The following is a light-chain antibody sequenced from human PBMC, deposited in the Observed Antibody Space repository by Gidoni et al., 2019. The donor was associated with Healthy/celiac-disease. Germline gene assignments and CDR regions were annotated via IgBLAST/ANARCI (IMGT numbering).Light chain of an antibody. CDR2: EVI. CDR1: SSDVGGYNY. Sequence: QSALTQPASVSGSPGQSITIPCTGTSSDVGGYNYVSWYQQHPGKAPKLMIYEVINGHSGVSNRFSGSKSDNTATLTISGLQAEDEADYYCSSYTSSSTFYVFGTGTKVTVL. J-gene: IGLJ1*01. V-gene: IGLV2-14*01. CDR3: SSYTSSSTFYV.